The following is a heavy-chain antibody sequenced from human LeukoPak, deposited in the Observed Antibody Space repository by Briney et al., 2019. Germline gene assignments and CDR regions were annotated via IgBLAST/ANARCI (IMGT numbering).Heavy chain of an antibody. V-gene: IGHV1-69*01. CDR1: GGTFSSYA. CDR3: ARDSGSYYSPGRRFDY. CDR2: IIPIFGTA. Sequence: SVKVSCKASGGTFSSYAISWVRQAPGQGLEWMGGIIPIFGTANYAQKFQGRVTITADESTSTAYMELSSLRSEDTAVYYCARDSGSYYSPGRRFDYWGQGTLVTVSS. D-gene: IGHD1-26*01. J-gene: IGHJ4*02.